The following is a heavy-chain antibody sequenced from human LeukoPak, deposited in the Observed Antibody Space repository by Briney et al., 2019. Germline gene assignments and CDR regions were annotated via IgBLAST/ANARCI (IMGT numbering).Heavy chain of an antibody. CDR1: GGTFTHYA. J-gene: IGHJ4*02. V-gene: IGHV1-3*01. Sequence: ASVKVSCKASGGTFTHYAVHWVRQAPGQRLEWMGWINAGNGNTKYSQKFQGRVTITRDTSADTAYMELSSLRSEDTAVYYCARLKYCTNGVCYAGFDYWGRGTLVTVSS. CDR2: INAGNGNT. CDR3: ARLKYCTNGVCYAGFDY. D-gene: IGHD2-8*01.